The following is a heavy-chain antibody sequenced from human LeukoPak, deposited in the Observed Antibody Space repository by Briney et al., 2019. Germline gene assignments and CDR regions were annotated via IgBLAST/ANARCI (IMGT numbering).Heavy chain of an antibody. CDR1: GFPFTVYP. CDR3: VYGSSGYFQH. D-gene: IGHD3-10*01. J-gene: IGHJ1*01. V-gene: IGHV3-30-3*01. Sequence: GGSLRLSCAASGFPFTVYPTHWVRQAPGKGLEWVSVSSSDETYKFYADSVRGRFTISRDNSKNRLYLQMSDLRAEDTAVYYCVYGSSGYFQHWGQGTLVTVSS. CDR2: SSSDETYK.